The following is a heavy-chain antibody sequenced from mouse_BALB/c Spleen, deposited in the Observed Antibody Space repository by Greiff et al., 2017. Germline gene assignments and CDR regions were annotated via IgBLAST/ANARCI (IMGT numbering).Heavy chain of an antibody. J-gene: IGHJ4*01. D-gene: IGHD1-1*02. Sequence: VNVVESGPGLVAPSQSLSITCTVSGFSLTGYGVNWVRQPPGKGLEWLGMIWGDGSTDYNSALKSRLSISKDNSKSQVFLKMNSLQTDDTARYYCARGGGYYAMDYWGQGTSVTVSS. CDR2: IWGDGST. CDR3: ARGGGYYAMDY. CDR1: GFSLTGYG. V-gene: IGHV2-6-7*01.